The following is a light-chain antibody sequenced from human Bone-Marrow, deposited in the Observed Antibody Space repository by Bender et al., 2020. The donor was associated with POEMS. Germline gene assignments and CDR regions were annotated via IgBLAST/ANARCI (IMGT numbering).Light chain of an antibody. Sequence: HSALTQPPSASGSPGQSVTISCTGSNNDVGGYNYVSWYQQHPGKAPKLILYDVSNRPWGVSNRFSASKSGNTASLTISGLQAEDEADYCCSSDTGSNTWVFGGGTKLTVL. CDR3: SSDTGSNTWV. V-gene: IGLV2-14*01. CDR1: NNDVGGYNY. J-gene: IGLJ3*02. CDR2: DVS.